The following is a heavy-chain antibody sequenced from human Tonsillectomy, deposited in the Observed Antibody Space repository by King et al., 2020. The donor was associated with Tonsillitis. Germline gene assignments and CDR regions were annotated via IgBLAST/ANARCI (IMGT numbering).Heavy chain of an antibody. CDR3: ARDRDTAMGAQYYYYYYGMDV. D-gene: IGHD5-18*01. Sequence: VQLVESGGGLVQPGGSLRLSCAASGFTFSSYSMNWVRQAPGKGLEWVSYISSSSSTIYYADSVKGRFTISRDNAKNSLYLQMNSLRAEDTAVYYCARDRDTAMGAQYYYYYYGMDVWGHGTTVTVSS. V-gene: IGHV3-48*01. J-gene: IGHJ6*02. CDR1: GFTFSSYS. CDR2: ISSSSSTI.